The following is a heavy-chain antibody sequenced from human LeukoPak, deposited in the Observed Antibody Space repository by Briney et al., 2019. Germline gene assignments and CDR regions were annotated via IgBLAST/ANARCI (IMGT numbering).Heavy chain of an antibody. J-gene: IGHJ4*02. D-gene: IGHD2-15*01. CDR1: GFTFSHYG. Sequence: GGSLRLSCAASGFTFSHYGMHWVRQGPGKGLEWVAVIWYDGNNKYYADSVKGRFTISRDNSKNTLYLQMNSLRAEGTALYYCARDRGSGTEYFDYWGQGTLVTVSS. CDR3: ARDRGSGTEYFDY. V-gene: IGHV3-33*01. CDR2: IWYDGNNK.